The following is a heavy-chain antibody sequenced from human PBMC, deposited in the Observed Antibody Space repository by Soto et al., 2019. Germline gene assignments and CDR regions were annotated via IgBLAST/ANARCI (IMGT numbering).Heavy chain of an antibody. CDR2: IYYSGST. CDR1: GGSISSYY. J-gene: IGHJ6*02. Sequence: PSETLSLTCTVSGGSISSYYWSWIRQPPGKGLERIGYIYYSGSTNYNPSLKSRVTISVDTSKNQFSLKLSSVTAADTAVYYCARDLGYYGSGSQTPYYYGMDVWGQGTTVTVS. CDR3: ARDLGYYGSGSQTPYYYGMDV. V-gene: IGHV4-59*01. D-gene: IGHD3-10*01.